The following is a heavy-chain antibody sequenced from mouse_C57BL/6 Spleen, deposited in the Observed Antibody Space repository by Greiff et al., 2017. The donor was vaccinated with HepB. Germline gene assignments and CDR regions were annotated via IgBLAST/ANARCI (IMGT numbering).Heavy chain of an antibody. V-gene: IGHV1-15*01. D-gene: IGHD2-4*01. CDR3: TRTDYDYNWFAY. CDR2: IDPETGGT. Sequence: VQLQQSGAELVRPGASVTLSCKASGYTFTDYEMHWVKQTPVHGLEWIGAIDPETGGTAYNQKFKGKAILTADKSSSTAYMELRSLTSEDSAVYYSTRTDYDYNWFAYWGQGALVTVSA. J-gene: IGHJ3*01. CDR1: GYTFTDYE.